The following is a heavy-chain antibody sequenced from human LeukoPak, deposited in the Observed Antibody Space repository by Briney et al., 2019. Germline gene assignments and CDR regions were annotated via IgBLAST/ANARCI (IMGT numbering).Heavy chain of an antibody. J-gene: IGHJ6*04. CDR3: AELGITMIGGV. CDR2: ISSSGSTI. D-gene: IGHD3-10*02. Sequence: GGSLRLSCAASGFTFSSHEMNWVRQAPGKGLEWVSYISSSGSTIYYADSVKGRFTISRDNAKNSLYLQMNSLRAEDTAVYYCAELGITMIGGVWGKGTTVTVSS. V-gene: IGHV3-48*03. CDR1: GFTFSSHE.